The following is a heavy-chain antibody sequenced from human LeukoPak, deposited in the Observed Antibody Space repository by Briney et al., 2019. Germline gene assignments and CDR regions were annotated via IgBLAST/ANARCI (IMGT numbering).Heavy chain of an antibody. CDR1: GGSISSGSYY. J-gene: IGHJ4*02. CDR2: IYTSGST. D-gene: IGHD3-22*01. V-gene: IGHV4-61*02. CDR3: ARVGDYYDISDYLPNDY. Sequence: PSQTLSLTCTVSGGSISSGSYYWSWIRQPAGKGLEWIGRIYTSGSTNYNPSLKSRVTISVDTSKNQFSLKLSSVTAADTAVYYCARVGDYYDISDYLPNDYWGQGTLVTVSS.